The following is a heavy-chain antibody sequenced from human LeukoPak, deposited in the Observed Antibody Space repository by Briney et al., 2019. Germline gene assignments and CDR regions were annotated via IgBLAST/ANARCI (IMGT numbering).Heavy chain of an antibody. J-gene: IGHJ5*02. D-gene: IGHD3-10*01. Sequence: SETLSLTCTLSGGSISAYYWSWIRQPPGKGLEWIGDVFYTGATNCNPSLESRVTISVDTSKNQFSLKLSSVTAADTAVYCCASGRISLVLVVIRALNWFDPWGQGTLVTVSS. CDR2: VFYTGAT. V-gene: IGHV4-59*01. CDR3: ASGRISLVLVVIRALNWFDP. CDR1: GGSISAYY.